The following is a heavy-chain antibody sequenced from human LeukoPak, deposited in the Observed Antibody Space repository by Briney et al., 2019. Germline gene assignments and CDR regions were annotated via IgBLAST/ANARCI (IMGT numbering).Heavy chain of an antibody. Sequence: ASVKVSCKAFGHTLTVHYIHWVRQGPGQGLEWLGWITLHSGDTHYAQKYQGRLTMTSDTSISTGYMELSRLQFDDTAVYYCAREGQLGLDNWGQGTLVTVSS. CDR1: GHTLTVHY. CDR3: AREGQLGLDN. CDR2: ITLHSGDT. D-gene: IGHD1-1*01. V-gene: IGHV1-2*02. J-gene: IGHJ1*01.